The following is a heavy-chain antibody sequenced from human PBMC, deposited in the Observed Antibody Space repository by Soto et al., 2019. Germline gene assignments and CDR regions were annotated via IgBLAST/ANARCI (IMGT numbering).Heavy chain of an antibody. J-gene: IGHJ5*02. V-gene: IGHV1-8*01. CDR1: GYTFTGYD. CDR2: MNPNSGNT. CDR3: ARVINNYGSGSNYNVAWFDP. D-gene: IGHD3-10*01. Sequence: QVQLVQSGAEVKKPGASVRVSCKPSGYTFTGYDINWVRQATGQGLEWMGRMNPNSGNTAYAQKFQGRVTMTRNTSTGTAYMELSNLRSEDTAVYYCARVINNYGSGSNYNVAWFDPWGQGTLVTVSS.